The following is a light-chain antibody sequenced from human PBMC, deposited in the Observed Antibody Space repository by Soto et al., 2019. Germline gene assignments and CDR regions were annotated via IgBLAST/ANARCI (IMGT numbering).Light chain of an antibody. CDR2: EVS. Sequence: QSVLTQPASVSVSPGQSITISCTGTSSDVGDYNYVSWYQQHPGKAPKLMIYEVSNRPSGVSNRFSGSKSGNTASLTISGLQAEDEADYYCSSYTSNNILYVFGTGTKVTVL. V-gene: IGLV2-14*01. CDR1: SSDVGDYNY. J-gene: IGLJ1*01. CDR3: SSYTSNNILYV.